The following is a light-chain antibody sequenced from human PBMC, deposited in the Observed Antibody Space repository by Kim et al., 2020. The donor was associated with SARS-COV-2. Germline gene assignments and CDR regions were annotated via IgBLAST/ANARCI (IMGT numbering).Light chain of an antibody. CDR2: QDS. J-gene: IGLJ1*01. CDR1: KLGDKY. V-gene: IGLV3-1*01. CDR3: QAWDSSHGV. Sequence: SYELTQPPSVSVSPGQTASITCSGDKLGDKYACWYQQKPGQSPVVVIYQDSKRPSGIPERFSGSNSGNTATLTISGTQAMDEADYYCQAWDSSHGVFGTG.